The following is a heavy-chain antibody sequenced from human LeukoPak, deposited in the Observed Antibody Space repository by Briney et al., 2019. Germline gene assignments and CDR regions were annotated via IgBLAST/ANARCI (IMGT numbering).Heavy chain of an antibody. CDR2: IGASGEST. V-gene: IGHV3-23*01. Sequence: GGSLRLSCAASGFXFSVAAMAWVRQAPGKGLGWVSLIGASGESTYYADSVKGRFTISRDISKNMLSLKMNSLRVEDTTMYFCAKNKQFSPGGLGTMATVSS. J-gene: IGHJ3*01. CDR1: GFXFSVAA. D-gene: IGHD5-24*01. CDR3: AKNKQFSP.